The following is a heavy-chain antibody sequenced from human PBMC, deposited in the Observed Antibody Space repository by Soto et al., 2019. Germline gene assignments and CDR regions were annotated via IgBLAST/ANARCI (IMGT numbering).Heavy chain of an antibody. J-gene: IGHJ6*02. CDR1: GASINGGGYY. CDR2: IYYSGNT. V-gene: IGHV4-31*03. D-gene: IGHD4-17*01. Sequence: QVQLQESGPGLVKPSQTLSLTCTVSGASINGGGYYWSWIRQHPGKGMEWIGSIYYSGNTYYSPSLKNGVTISVDTSKNRFSLRLTSVTAADTAVYYCARDPSYGDYSYYGMDVWGQGTTVTVSS. CDR3: ARDPSYGDYSYYGMDV.